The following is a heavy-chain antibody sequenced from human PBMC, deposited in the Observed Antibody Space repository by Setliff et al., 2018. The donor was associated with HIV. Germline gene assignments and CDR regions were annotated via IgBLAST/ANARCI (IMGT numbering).Heavy chain of an antibody. CDR3: ASLDGSESPYIYYYMDV. CDR2: INYRGNT. D-gene: IGHD3-10*01. Sequence: SETLSLTCTVSGGSINTSRYYWGWIRQPPGKGLEWIGSINYRGNTYYNPSLKSRAAISVDTSKNQISLKLSSVTAADTAVYYCASLDGSESPYIYYYMDVWGKGTAVTVS. CDR1: GGSINTSRYY. J-gene: IGHJ6*03. V-gene: IGHV4-39*01.